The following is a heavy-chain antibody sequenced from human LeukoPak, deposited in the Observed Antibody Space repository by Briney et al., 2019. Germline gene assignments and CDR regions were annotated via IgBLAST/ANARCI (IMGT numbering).Heavy chain of an antibody. J-gene: IGHJ4*02. CDR2: IYHSGST. Sequence: SETLSLTCAVSGGSISSGGYSWSWIRQPPGKGLEWIGYIYHSGSTYYNPSLKSRVTISVDRSKNQFSLKLSSVTAADTAVYYCARDGDYGYFDYWGQGTLVTASS. D-gene: IGHD4-17*01. V-gene: IGHV4-30-2*01. CDR1: GGSISSGGYS. CDR3: ARDGDYGYFDY.